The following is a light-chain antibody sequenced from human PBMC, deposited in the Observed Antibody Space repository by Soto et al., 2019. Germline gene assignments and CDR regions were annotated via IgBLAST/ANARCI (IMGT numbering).Light chain of an antibody. CDR1: QSISRY. CDR3: QQSYGFPRT. V-gene: IGKV1-39*01. J-gene: IGKJ1*01. CDR2: AAS. Sequence: DIQMTQSPSSLAASVGDTVTITCRASQSISRYFNWYQQRPGEAPKLLISAASSLQSGVPSRFSGSGTGTDFTLTIISLQPEDFATYYCQQSYGFPRTFGQGTKVEIK.